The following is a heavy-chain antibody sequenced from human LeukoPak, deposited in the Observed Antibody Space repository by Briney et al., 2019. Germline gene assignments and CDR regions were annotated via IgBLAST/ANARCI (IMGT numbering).Heavy chain of an antibody. V-gene: IGHV4-59*01. J-gene: IGHJ6*03. Sequence: SETLSLTCTVSGGSISSYYWSWIRQPPGKGLEWIGCIYYSGYTNYKSSLKSRVTISVDTSKNQFSLKLSSVTAADTAVYYCARAFSVGNYYYMDVWGKGTTVTISS. D-gene: IGHD2-15*01. CDR1: GGSISSYY. CDR3: ARAFSVGNYYYMDV. CDR2: IYYSGYT.